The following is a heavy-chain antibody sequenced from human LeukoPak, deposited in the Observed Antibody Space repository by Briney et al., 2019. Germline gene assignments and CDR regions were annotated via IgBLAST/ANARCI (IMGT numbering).Heavy chain of an antibody. V-gene: IGHV4-59*01. D-gene: IGHD3-10*01. J-gene: IGHJ3*02. CDR2: FSYTGST. CDR1: GDSISYDS. CDR3: ARHYYGKSGTDCDAFDI. Sequence: SETLSLTCTVSGDSISYDSWSWIRQPPAKGLEWIGYFSYTGSTSYNPSLKSRVTISVDTSRKQFSLMLTSVTAADTGMYYCARHYYGKSGTDCDAFDIWGQGTMVTVSS.